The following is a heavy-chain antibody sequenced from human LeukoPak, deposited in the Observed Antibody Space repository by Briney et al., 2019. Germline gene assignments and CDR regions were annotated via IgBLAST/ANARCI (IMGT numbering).Heavy chain of an antibody. CDR1: GYTFTSYG. CDR3: ARDRNNYDILTGYNTDAFDI. Sequence: WASVKVSCTASGYTFTSYGISWVRQAPGQGLEWMGWISAYNGNTNYAQKLQGRVTMTTDTSTSTAYMELRSLRSDDTAVYYCARDRNNYDILTGYNTDAFDIWGQGTMVTVSS. V-gene: IGHV1-18*01. CDR2: ISAYNGNT. J-gene: IGHJ3*02. D-gene: IGHD3-9*01.